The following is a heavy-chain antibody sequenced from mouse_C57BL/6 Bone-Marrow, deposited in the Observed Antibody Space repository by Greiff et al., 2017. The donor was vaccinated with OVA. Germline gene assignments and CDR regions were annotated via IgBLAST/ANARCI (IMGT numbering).Heavy chain of an antibody. Sequence: EADGGLVQPKGSLKLSCAASGFSFNTYAMNWVRQAPGKGLEWVARIRSKSNNYATYYADSVKDRFTISRDDSESMLYLQMNNLKTEDTAMYYCVRGGNYFDYWGQGTTLTVSS. J-gene: IGHJ2*01. CDR1: GFSFNTYA. D-gene: IGHD1-1*02. CDR3: VRGGNYFDY. CDR2: IRSKSNNYAT. V-gene: IGHV10-1*01.